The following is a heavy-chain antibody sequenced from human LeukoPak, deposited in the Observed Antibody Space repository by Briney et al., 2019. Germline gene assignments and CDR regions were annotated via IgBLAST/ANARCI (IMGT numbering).Heavy chain of an antibody. CDR1: GYTFTSYY. J-gene: IGHJ3*02. CDR3: ATEYRTYYYGSGSYGGAFDI. Sequence: ASVKVSCKASGYTFTSYYMHWVRQAPGQGLEWMGIINPSGGSTSYAQKLQGRVTMTRDMSTSTVYMELSSLRSEDTAVYYCATEYRTYYYGSGSYGGAFDIWGQGTMVTVSS. CDR2: INPSGGST. V-gene: IGHV1-46*01. D-gene: IGHD3-10*01.